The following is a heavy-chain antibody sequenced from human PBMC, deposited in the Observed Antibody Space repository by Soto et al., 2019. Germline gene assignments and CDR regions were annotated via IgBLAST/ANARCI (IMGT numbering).Heavy chain of an antibody. J-gene: IGHJ4*02. D-gene: IGHD6-19*01. Sequence: PGGSLRLSCAASGFTVSSNYMSWVRQAPGKGLEWVSVIYSGGSTYYADSVKGRFTISRDNSKNTLYLQMNSLRAEDTAVYYCARAKTVAGPVGYFDYWGQGTLVTVS. CDR2: IYSGGST. CDR3: ARAKTVAGPVGYFDY. V-gene: IGHV3-53*01. CDR1: GFTVSSNY.